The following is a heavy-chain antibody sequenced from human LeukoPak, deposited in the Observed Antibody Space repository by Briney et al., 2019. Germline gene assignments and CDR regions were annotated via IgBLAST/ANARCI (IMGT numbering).Heavy chain of an antibody. V-gene: IGHV3-30-3*01. D-gene: IGHD5-12*01. CDR1: GFTFSSYA. CDR2: ISYDGSNK. J-gene: IGHJ4*02. Sequence: HPGGSLRLSCAASGFTFSSYAMHWVRQAPGKGLEWVAVISYDGSNKYYADSVRGRVTISRDNSKNTLYLQMNSLRAEDTAIYYCAKVPTYSGYEYPPYYFDYWGQGTLVTVSS. CDR3: AKVPTYSGYEYPPYYFDY.